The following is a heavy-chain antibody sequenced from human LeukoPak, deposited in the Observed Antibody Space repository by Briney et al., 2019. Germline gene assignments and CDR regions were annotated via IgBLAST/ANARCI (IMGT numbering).Heavy chain of an antibody. CDR3: ARDGVPAAVSCPGRFDP. V-gene: IGHV1-18*01. J-gene: IGHJ5*02. D-gene: IGHD2-2*01. Sequence: ASVKVSCKGSGYTFISYGSSGVRQAPGQGGEWMGWSSSYNCHTNYAAKLQGRLTVTTDTSTRTAYMELRSLRSDHTAVYYCARDGVPAAVSCPGRFDPWGQGTLVTVSA. CDR1: GYTFISYG. CDR2: SSSYNCHT.